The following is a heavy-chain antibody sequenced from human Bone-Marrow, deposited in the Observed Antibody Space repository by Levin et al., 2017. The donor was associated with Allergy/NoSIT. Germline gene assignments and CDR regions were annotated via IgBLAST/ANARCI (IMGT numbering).Heavy chain of an antibody. CDR3: ARDFHTFGVQD. CDR2: IYAAGST. V-gene: IGHV3-53*01. D-gene: IGHD2-2*02. Sequence: GGSLRLSCAASEITVNNHYISWVRQSPGKGLEWVSVIYAAGSTFYADSVKGRFTISRDDSKNTVHLQMDSLRAEDTAIYYCARDFHTFGVQDWGQGTLVTVSS. CDR1: EITVNNHY. J-gene: IGHJ1*01.